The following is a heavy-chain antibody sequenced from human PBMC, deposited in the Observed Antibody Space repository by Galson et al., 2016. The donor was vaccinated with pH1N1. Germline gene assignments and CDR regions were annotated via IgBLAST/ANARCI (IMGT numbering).Heavy chain of an antibody. J-gene: IGHJ6*02. CDR2: IIPIFGTA. CDR3: ASPRPAETITTIYGMDV. CDR1: GGTFRSYA. V-gene: IGHV1-69*05. Sequence: SVKVSCKASGGTFRSYAISWVRQAPGQGLEWMGGIIPIFGTAKYAQKFQDRVTITTDESTSTDYMELSSLRFEDTAVYYCASPRPAETITTIYGMDVWGQGTTVTVSS. D-gene: IGHD5-12*01.